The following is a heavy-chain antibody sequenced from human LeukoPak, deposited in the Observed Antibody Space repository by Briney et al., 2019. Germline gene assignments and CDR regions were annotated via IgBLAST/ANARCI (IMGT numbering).Heavy chain of an antibody. V-gene: IGHV1-2*02. Sequence: ASVKVSCKASGYTFTGYYMHWVRQAPGQGLEWMGWINPNSGGTNYAQKFQGRVTMTRDTSISTAYMELSRLRSDDTAVYYCARDWGTVTSYYYYYMDVWGKGTTVTISS. CDR1: GYTFTGYY. CDR2: INPNSGGT. CDR3: ARDWGTVTSYYYYYMDV. D-gene: IGHD4-17*01. J-gene: IGHJ6*03.